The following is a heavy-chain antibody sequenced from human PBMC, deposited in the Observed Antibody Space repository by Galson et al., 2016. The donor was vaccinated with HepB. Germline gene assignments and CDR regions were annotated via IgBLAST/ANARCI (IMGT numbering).Heavy chain of an antibody. D-gene: IGHD3-16*01. CDR1: GYIFTGYQ. J-gene: IGHJ4*02. CDR2: INPNSGVT. CDR3: ARGGTASALDY. Sequence: SVKVSCKASGYIFTGYQVHWVRQAPGQGLEWMGWINPNSGVTIYAQKFQGRVTMTRDTSINAAHMELSSLTSDDTGVYYCARGGTASALDYWGQGTLVTVSS. V-gene: IGHV1-2*02.